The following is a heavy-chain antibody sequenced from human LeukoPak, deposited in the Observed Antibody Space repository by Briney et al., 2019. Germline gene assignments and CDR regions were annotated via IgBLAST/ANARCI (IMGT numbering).Heavy chain of an antibody. CDR1: GFTFSSYG. D-gene: IGHD7-27*01. V-gene: IGHV3-33*01. CDR2: IWYDGNNK. J-gene: IGHJ4*02. CDR3: ERDLTGDAYFDY. Sequence: TGRSLRLSSAASGFTFSSYGMHWVRQAPGKGLEWVAVIWYDGNNKYYADSVKGRFTISRDNSKNTLYLQMNSLRAEDTAVYYCERDLTGDAYFDYWGQGTLVTVSS.